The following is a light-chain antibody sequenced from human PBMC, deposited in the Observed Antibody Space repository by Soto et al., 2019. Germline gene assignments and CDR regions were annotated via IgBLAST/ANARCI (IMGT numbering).Light chain of an antibody. Sequence: QSVLTQPRSVSGAPGQSVTISCTGTSSDVGGYNYVSWYQQHPGKAPKVIIYDVTRRPSGVPDRFSGSKSGNTASLTISGLQGEDEADYYCCSYAGSSSFWVFGGGTKLTVL. V-gene: IGLV2-11*01. CDR2: DVT. CDR3: CSYAGSSSFWV. CDR1: SSDVGGYNY. J-gene: IGLJ3*02.